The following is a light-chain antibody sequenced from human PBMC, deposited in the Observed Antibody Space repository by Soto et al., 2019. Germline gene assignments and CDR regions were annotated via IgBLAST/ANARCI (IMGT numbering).Light chain of an antibody. Sequence: EIVLTQSPGTLSLSPGERATLSCRASQSVSSSYLAWYQQKPGQAPRLLIYGTSSRATCIPDRFSGSGSGTDFTLIISRLVPEDFAVYYCQQYGISPPVTFGQGTRLEIK. CDR3: QQYGISPPVT. J-gene: IGKJ5*01. CDR1: QSVSSSY. CDR2: GTS. V-gene: IGKV3-20*01.